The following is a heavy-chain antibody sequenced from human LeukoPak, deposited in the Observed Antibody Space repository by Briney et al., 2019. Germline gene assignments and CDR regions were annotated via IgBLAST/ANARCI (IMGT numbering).Heavy chain of an antibody. V-gene: IGHV1-18*01. CDR2: ISAYNGNT. D-gene: IGHD5-12*01. Sequence: GASVKVSCKASGYTFTSYGISWVRQAPGQGLEWMGWISAYNGNTNYAQKLQGRVTMTTDTSTSTAYMELRRLRSDDTAVYYCARDSRGVATTYYYYYMDVWGKGTTVTVSS. CDR1: GYTFTSYG. J-gene: IGHJ6*03. CDR3: ARDSRGVATTYYYYYMDV.